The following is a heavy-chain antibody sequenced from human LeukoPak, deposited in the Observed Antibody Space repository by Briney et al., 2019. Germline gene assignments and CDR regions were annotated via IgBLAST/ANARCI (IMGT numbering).Heavy chain of an antibody. Sequence: SVKVSCKAPGATFSAYGISWVRQAPGQGFQWMGRIIPIYGTTTYAQEFQGRATITADISTSTAYMELTSLTSEDTALYYCARDNPPKAARPGYFDYWGQGTLVTVSS. CDR1: GATFSAYG. CDR3: ARDNPPKAARPGYFDY. V-gene: IGHV1-69*06. CDR2: IIPIYGTT. D-gene: IGHD6-6*01. J-gene: IGHJ4*02.